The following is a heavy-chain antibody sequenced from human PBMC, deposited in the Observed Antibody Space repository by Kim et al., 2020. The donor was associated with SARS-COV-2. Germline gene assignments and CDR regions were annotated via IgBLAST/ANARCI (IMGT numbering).Heavy chain of an antibody. J-gene: IGHJ4*02. D-gene: IGHD3-3*01. CDR3: ARHFVPTVHFGVVIIEPYFDY. CDR1: GGSISSYY. Sequence: SETLSLTCTVSGGSISSYYWSWIRQPPGKGLEWIGYIYYSGSTNYNPSLKSRVTISVDTSKNQFSLKLSSVTTADTAVYYCARHFVPTVHFGVVIIEPYFDYWGQGTLVTVSS. CDR2: IYYSGST. V-gene: IGHV4-59*08.